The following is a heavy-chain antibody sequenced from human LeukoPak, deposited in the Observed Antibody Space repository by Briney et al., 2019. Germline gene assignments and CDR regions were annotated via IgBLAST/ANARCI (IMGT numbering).Heavy chain of an antibody. CDR2: IIPIFGTA. CDR1: GGTFSSYA. Sequence: SVKVSCKASGGTFSSYAISWVRQAPGQGLEWMGRIIPIFGTANYAQKFQGRVTITADKSTSTAYMELSSLRSEDTAVYYCARDQGGGSYHRDPQTYYFDCWGQGTLVTVSS. J-gene: IGHJ4*02. D-gene: IGHD1-26*01. V-gene: IGHV1-69*06. CDR3: ARDQGGGSYHRDPQTYYFDC.